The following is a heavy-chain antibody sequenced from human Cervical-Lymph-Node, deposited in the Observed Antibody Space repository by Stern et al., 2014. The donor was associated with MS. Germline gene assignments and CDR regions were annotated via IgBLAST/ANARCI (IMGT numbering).Heavy chain of an antibody. V-gene: IGHV3-49*03. CDR3: ARGRNSGTYFRQAYYFDF. CDR2: LRSKAYGGTT. CDR1: GFTFGDYA. J-gene: IGHJ4*02. D-gene: IGHD1-26*01. Sequence: VQLVESGGGLVQPGRSLRLSCTVSGFTFGDYAMSWFRQAPGTGLEWIGFLRSKAYGGTTEYAASLKGRFTISSDDSNTVAYLQMNSLKTEDTAVFYCARGRNSGTYFRQAYYFDFWGQGTLVTVSS.